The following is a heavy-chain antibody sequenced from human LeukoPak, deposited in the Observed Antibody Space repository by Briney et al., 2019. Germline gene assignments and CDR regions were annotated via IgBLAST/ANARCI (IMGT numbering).Heavy chain of an antibody. CDR1: GFTFSSYA. Sequence: QPGGSLSLYCSASGFTFSSYAMSWVRQAPGKGLQWLSAISGSGGSTYYADSVKGRFTISRDNSKNTLYLQVNSLRAEDTAVYYCAKGGVVPAAILLWFDPWGQGTLVTVSP. V-gene: IGHV3-23*01. CDR3: AKGGVVPAAILLWFDP. J-gene: IGHJ5*02. CDR2: ISGSGGST. D-gene: IGHD2-2*01.